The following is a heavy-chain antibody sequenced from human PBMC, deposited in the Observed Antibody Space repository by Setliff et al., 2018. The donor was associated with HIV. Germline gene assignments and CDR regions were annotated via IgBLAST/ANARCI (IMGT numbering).Heavy chain of an antibody. CDR1: GYIFTSHG. Sequence: PSVKVSCKASGYIFTSHGITWVRQAPGQGLEWMGWINTNTGNPTYAQGFTGRFVFSLDTSVSTAYLQISSLKAEDTVVYYCARVSDTGVDPQTHRDYWGQGTPVTVSS. J-gene: IGHJ4*02. D-gene: IGHD2-21*01. CDR2: INTNTGNP. CDR3: ARVSDTGVDPQTHRDY. V-gene: IGHV7-4-1*02.